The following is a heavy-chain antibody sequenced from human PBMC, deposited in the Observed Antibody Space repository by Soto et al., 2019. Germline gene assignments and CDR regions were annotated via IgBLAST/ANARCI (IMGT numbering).Heavy chain of an antibody. CDR2: ISGSGGDT. CDR1: GLIFSDYA. D-gene: IGHD1-26*01. CDR3: AKDRFGIVGPVDY. V-gene: IGHV3-23*01. J-gene: IGHJ4*02. Sequence: SLRLSCAASGLIFSDYAMSWVRQAPGKGLECVACISGSGGDTFYADSVKGRFTISRDNSKNTLSLHMNSLRVDDTAVYFCAKDRFGIVGPVDYWGQGTLVTSPQ.